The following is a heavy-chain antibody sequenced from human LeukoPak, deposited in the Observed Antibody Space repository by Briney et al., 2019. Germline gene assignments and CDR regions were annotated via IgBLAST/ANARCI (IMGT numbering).Heavy chain of an antibody. CDR2: ITTSGTST. CDR3: VVHSATSCY. CDR1: GFTFNTYG. Sequence: PGGSLRLSCAASGFTFNTYGMNWVRQAPGKGLEWISYITTSGTSTYYADSVKGRFTISRDNGKTALSLQMNSLRAEDTAVYYCVVHSATSCYWGQGTLVTVSS. D-gene: IGHD4-11*01. J-gene: IGHJ4*02. V-gene: IGHV3-48*03.